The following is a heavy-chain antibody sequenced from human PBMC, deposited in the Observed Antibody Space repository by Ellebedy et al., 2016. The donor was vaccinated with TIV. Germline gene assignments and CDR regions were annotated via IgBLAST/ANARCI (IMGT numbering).Heavy chain of an antibody. Sequence: GESLKISCAASGFTFSSDSMNWVRHAPRKRQEWVSYISSSSSTIYYADSVKGRFTISRDNAKNSLYLQMNSLRDEDTAVYYCPRGRVVPAVMAQVARGGRAHFDYWGQGTLVTVSS. J-gene: IGHJ4*02. CDR2: ISSSSSTI. V-gene: IGHV3-48*02. CDR3: PRGRVVPAVMAQVARGGRAHFDY. D-gene: IGHD2-2*01. CDR1: GFTFSSDS.